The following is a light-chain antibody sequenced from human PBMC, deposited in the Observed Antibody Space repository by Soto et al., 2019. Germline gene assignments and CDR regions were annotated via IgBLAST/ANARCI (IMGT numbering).Light chain of an antibody. J-gene: IGKJ2*02. CDR2: DVS. CDR1: QTISSW. V-gene: IGKV1-5*01. CDR3: QQYDGYSCT. Sequence: DIQMTQSPSTLSASVGDRVTITCRASQTISSWLAWYQQKPGKAPKLLIYDVSSLQSGVPSRFSGGGSGTEFTLTISSLQPDDFVTYYCQQYDGYSCTFGQGTRLEIK.